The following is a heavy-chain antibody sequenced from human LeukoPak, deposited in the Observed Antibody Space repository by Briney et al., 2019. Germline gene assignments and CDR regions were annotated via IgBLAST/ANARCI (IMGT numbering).Heavy chain of an antibody. CDR3: ARARTGFDL. Sequence: SETLSLTCTVSGGSISSSSYYWGRIRQPAGKGLEWIGRIYTSGSTNYNPSLKSRVTISVDTSKNQLSLKLSSVTAANSAVYYCARARTGFDLWGQGALVTVSS. D-gene: IGHD1-1*01. CDR1: GGSISSSSYY. J-gene: IGHJ5*02. CDR2: IYTSGST. V-gene: IGHV4-61*02.